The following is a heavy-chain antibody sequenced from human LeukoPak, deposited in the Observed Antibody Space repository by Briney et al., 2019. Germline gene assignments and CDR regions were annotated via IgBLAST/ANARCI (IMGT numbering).Heavy chain of an antibody. Sequence: SETLSLTCTVSGGSISSSSYYWGWIRQPPGKGLEWIGSIYYSGSTYYNPSLKSRVTISVDTSKNQFSLKLSSVTAADTAVYYCAREGIAVAATTVDYWGQGTLVTVSS. J-gene: IGHJ4*02. CDR1: GGSISSSSYY. D-gene: IGHD6-19*01. V-gene: IGHV4-39*07. CDR3: AREGIAVAATTVDY. CDR2: IYYSGST.